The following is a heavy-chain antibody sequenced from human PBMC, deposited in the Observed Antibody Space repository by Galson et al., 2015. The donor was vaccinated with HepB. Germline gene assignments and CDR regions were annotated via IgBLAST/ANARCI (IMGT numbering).Heavy chain of an antibody. CDR3: AREYSSNWIYYFDY. CDR1: GYTFTSYA. V-gene: IGHV1-3*01. Sequence: SVKVSCKASGYTFTSYAMHWVRQAPGQRLEWMGWINAGSGNTKYSQKFQGRVTITRDTSASTAYMELSSLRSEDTAVYYCAREYSSNWIYYFDYWGQGTLVTVSS. CDR2: INAGSGNT. J-gene: IGHJ4*02. D-gene: IGHD6-13*01.